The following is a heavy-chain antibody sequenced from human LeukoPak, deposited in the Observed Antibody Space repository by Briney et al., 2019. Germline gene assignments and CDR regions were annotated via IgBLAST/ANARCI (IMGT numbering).Heavy chain of an antibody. V-gene: IGHV3-23*01. J-gene: IGHJ4*02. CDR1: GFTFSSYA. Sequence: GGSLRLSCAASGFTFSSYAMSWVRQAPGEGLEWVSAISGSGGSTYYADSVKGRFTISRDNSKNSLYLQMNSLRAEDTAVYYCARGRGGPNWGYYFDSWGQGTLVTVSS. CDR2: ISGSGGST. CDR3: ARGRGGPNWGYYFDS. D-gene: IGHD7-27*01.